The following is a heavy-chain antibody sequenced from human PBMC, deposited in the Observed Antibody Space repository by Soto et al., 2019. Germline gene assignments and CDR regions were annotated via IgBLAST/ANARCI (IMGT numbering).Heavy chain of an antibody. Sequence: PSETLSLTCAVYGGSFSGYYWSWIRQPPGKGLEWIGEINHSGSTNYNPSLKSRVTISVDTSKNQFSLKLSSVTAADTAVYYCARADCSGGSCPFDYWGQGTLVTSPQ. CDR2: INHSGST. D-gene: IGHD2-15*01. CDR3: ARADCSGGSCPFDY. CDR1: GGSFSGYY. V-gene: IGHV4-34*01. J-gene: IGHJ4*02.